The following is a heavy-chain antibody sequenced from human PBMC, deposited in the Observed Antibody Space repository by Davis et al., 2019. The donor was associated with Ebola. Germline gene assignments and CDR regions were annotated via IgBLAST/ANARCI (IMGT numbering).Heavy chain of an antibody. D-gene: IGHD3-22*01. CDR1: GFTFSSYA. CDR3: TNTKSMIVNS. Sequence: GESLKISCAASGFTFSSYAMSWVRQAPGKGLEWVSAISGSGGSTYYADSVKGRFTISRDDSKNTAYLQMNSLKTEDTAVYYCTNTKSMIVNSWGQGTLVTVSS. CDR2: ISGSGGST. J-gene: IGHJ4*02. V-gene: IGHV3-23*01.